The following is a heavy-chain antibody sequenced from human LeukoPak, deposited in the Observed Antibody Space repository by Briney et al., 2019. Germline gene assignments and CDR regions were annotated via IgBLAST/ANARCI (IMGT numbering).Heavy chain of an antibody. D-gene: IGHD6-13*01. CDR1: GLTFSSYA. V-gene: IGHV3-23*01. J-gene: IGHJ4*02. Sequence: GGSRRLSWAASGLTFSSYAMSWVRQPPGKGLEWGSAISVSGGSTYYADSVKGRFTISRDNSKNTLYLQMNSLRAEDTAVYYCAKAARIGYSSSWYPDYWGQGTLVTVSS. CDR2: ISVSGGST. CDR3: AKAARIGYSSSWYPDY.